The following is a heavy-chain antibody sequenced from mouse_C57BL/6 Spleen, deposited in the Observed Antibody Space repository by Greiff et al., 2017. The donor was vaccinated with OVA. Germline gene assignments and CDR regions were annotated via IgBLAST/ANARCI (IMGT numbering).Heavy chain of an antibody. V-gene: IGHV1-52*01. J-gene: IGHJ4*01. Sequence: QVQLQQPGAELVRPGSSVKLSCKASGYTFTSYWMHWVKQRPIQGLEWIGNIDPSDSETHYNQKFKDKATLTVDKSSSTAYMQLSSLTSEDSAVYYCARDSSGLYYAMDYWGQGTSVTVSS. CDR2: IDPSDSET. D-gene: IGHD3-2*02. CDR1: GYTFTSYW. CDR3: ARDSSGLYYAMDY.